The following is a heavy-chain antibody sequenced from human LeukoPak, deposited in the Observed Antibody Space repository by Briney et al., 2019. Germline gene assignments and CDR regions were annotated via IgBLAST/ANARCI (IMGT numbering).Heavy chain of an antibody. Sequence: GESLKISCKGSGYSFTSYWIGWVRQMPGKGLEWMGIIYPGDSDTRYSPSLQGQVTISAGKSISTAYLQWSSLKASDTAMYYCARPRYDGSGEYNWFDPWGQGTLVTVSS. J-gene: IGHJ5*02. CDR3: ARPRYDGSGEYNWFDP. V-gene: IGHV5-51*01. CDR1: GYSFTSYW. D-gene: IGHD3-10*01. CDR2: IYPGDSDT.